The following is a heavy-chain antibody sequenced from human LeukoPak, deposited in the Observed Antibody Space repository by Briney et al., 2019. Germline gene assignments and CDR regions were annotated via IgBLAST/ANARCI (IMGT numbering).Heavy chain of an antibody. CDR2: INPSGGST. J-gene: IGHJ4*02. Sequence: ASVKVSCKASGYTFTSYYMPWVRQAPGQGLEWMGVINPSGGSTSYAQKFQGRVTMTRDTSTSTVYMELSSLRSEDTAVYYCARDMLTRSSSSWDPYYFDYWGQGTLVTVSS. CDR3: ARDMLTRSSSSWDPYYFDY. CDR1: GYTFTSYY. V-gene: IGHV1-46*01. D-gene: IGHD6-13*01.